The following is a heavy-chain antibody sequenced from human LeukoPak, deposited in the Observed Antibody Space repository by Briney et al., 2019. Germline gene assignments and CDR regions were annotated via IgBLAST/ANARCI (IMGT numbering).Heavy chain of an antibody. Sequence: SVKVSCKASGGTFSSYAISWVRQAPGQGLEWMGGINPIFGTANYAQKFQGRVTITADESTSTAYMELSSLRSDDTAVYYCARSEGVAVPAAIWGQGTLVTVSS. CDR2: INPIFGTA. J-gene: IGHJ4*02. CDR3: ARSEGVAVPAAI. V-gene: IGHV1-69*13. CDR1: GGTFSSYA. D-gene: IGHD2-2*02.